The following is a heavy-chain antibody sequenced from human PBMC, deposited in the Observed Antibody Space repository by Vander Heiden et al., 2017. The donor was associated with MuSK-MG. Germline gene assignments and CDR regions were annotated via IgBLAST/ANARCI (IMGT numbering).Heavy chain of an antibody. V-gene: IGHV3-48*04. J-gene: IGHJ4*02. CDR2: ISSSSSTI. Sequence: EVQLVESGGGLVQPGGSLRLSCAASGFTFRSSSMNWVRQAPGKGLEWVSYISSSSSTIYYADSVKGRFTISRDNAKNSLYLQMNSLRAEDTAVYYCARGAQYYYDSSGYLFDYWGQGTLVTVSS. CDR3: ARGAQYYYDSSGYLFDY. D-gene: IGHD3-22*01. CDR1: GFTFRSSS.